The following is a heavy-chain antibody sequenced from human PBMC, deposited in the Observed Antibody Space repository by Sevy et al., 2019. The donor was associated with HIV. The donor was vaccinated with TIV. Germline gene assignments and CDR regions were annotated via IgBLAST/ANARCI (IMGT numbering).Heavy chain of an antibody. CDR3: ARDLPPSATTVAHFDY. D-gene: IGHD4-17*01. J-gene: IGHJ4*02. CDR1: GFRFSSYE. V-gene: IGHV3-48*03. Sequence: GGSLRLSCAASGFRFSSYEMNWVRQAPGKGLEWVASISNSGTNIYYSDSVRGRFTNSRDTAKNSLYLQMNSLRAEDTAVYYCARDLPPSATTVAHFDYWGQGTLVTVSS. CDR2: ISNSGTNI.